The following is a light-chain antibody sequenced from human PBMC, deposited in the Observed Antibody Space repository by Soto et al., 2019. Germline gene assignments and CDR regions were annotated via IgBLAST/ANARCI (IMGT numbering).Light chain of an antibody. J-gene: IGLJ1*01. CDR1: SSNIGSND. CDR2: ENS. Sequence: VLTQPPSVSAAPGQKVTVSCSGNSSNIGSNDVSWYQQLPGKAPKLLIYENSQRPSGIPDRFSGSKSGTSATLGITGLQTGDEADYYCGTWDSSLIALFGTGTKVTVL. CDR3: GTWDSSLIAL. V-gene: IGLV1-51*02.